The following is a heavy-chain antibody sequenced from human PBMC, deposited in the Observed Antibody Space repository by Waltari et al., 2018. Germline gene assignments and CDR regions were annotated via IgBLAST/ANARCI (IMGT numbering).Heavy chain of an antibody. CDR2: IRYDGSNK. V-gene: IGHV3-30*02. J-gene: IGHJ4*02. CDR1: GFTFSIYG. Sequence: QVQLVESGGGVVQPGGSLRLSCAASGFTFSIYGMHWVRQAPGKGLEWVAFIRYDGSNKYYADSVKGRFTISRDNSKNTLYLQMNSLRAEDTAVYYCAKNMAAPGDYWGQGTLVTVSS. CDR3: AKNMAAPGDY.